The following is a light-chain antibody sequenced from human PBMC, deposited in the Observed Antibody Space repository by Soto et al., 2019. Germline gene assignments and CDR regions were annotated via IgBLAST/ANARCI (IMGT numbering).Light chain of an antibody. J-gene: IGKJ4*02. CDR1: QNVYNN. V-gene: IGKV3-15*01. Sequence: EIVMTQSPATLSVSPGEGATLSCKASQNVYNNLAWYQQRPGQPPRLLIYDASTRASGMSARFSGSGYGTEFTLTSSSLQSEDFAVYFCQQCRHWPLTFGGGTKVEIK. CDR2: DAS. CDR3: QQCRHWPLT.